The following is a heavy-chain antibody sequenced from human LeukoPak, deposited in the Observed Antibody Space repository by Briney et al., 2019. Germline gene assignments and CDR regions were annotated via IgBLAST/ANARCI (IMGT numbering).Heavy chain of an antibody. V-gene: IGHV3-30*04. J-gene: IGHJ6*02. D-gene: IGHD2-2*01. CDR1: GFTFSSYA. Sequence: GGSLRLSCAASGFTFSSYAMQWVRQAPGKGLEWVAVISYDGSNKYYADSVKGRFTISRDNSKNTLYLQMNSLRAEDTAVYYCAREEVDGVVVPAARAGYYGMDVWGQGTTVTVSS. CDR2: ISYDGSNK. CDR3: AREEVDGVVVPAARAGYYGMDV.